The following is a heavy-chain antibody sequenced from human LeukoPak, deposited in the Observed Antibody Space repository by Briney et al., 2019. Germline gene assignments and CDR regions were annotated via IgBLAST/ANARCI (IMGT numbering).Heavy chain of an antibody. J-gene: IGHJ6*03. Sequence: GGSLRLSCAASGFTFSSYWMSWVRQAPGKGLEWVANIKQDGSEKYYVDSVKGRFTISRDNAKNSLYLQMNSLRAEDTAVYYCAKDGEGVVSYYYMDVWGKGTTVTVSS. D-gene: IGHD2-21*01. V-gene: IGHV3-7*01. CDR2: IKQDGSEK. CDR3: AKDGEGVVSYYYMDV. CDR1: GFTFSSYW.